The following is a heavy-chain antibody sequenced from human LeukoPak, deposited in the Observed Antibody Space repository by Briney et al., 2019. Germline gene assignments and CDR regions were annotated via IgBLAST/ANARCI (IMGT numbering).Heavy chain of an antibody. CDR3: ARWLQFSFDY. Sequence: SETLSLTCTVSGGSISSYYWSWIRQPPGKGLEWIGYIYYSGSTNYNPSLKSRVTISVDTSKNQFSLKLSSVTAADTAVYYCARWLQFSFDYWGQGTLVTVSS. V-gene: IGHV4-59*01. J-gene: IGHJ4*02. CDR2: IYYSGST. CDR1: GGSISSYY. D-gene: IGHD5-24*01.